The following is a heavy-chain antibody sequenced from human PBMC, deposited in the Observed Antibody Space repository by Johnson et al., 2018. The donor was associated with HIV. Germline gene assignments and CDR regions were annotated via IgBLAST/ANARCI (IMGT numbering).Heavy chain of an antibody. CDR2: ISWDGGST. Sequence: LVESGGVVVQPGGSLRLSCAASGFTFDDYAMHWVRQAPGKGLEWVSLISWDGGSTYYADSVKGRFTISRDNSKNTLYLQMNSLRAEDTAVYYCAKSERAAAVPDAFDIWGQGTMVTVSS. J-gene: IGHJ3*02. CDR1: GFTFDDYA. CDR3: AKSERAAAVPDAFDI. V-gene: IGHV3-43D*03. D-gene: IGHD6-13*01.